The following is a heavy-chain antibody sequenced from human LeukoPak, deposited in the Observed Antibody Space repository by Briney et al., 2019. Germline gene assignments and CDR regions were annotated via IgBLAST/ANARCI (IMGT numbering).Heavy chain of an antibody. D-gene: IGHD6-13*01. J-gene: IGHJ6*03. CDR3: ARAPSPIAAAHYYYYYMDV. Sequence: SETLSLTCTVSGGSISSYYWSWIRQPAGEGLEWIGRIYTSGSTNYNPSLKSRVTMSVDTSKNQFSLKLSSVTAADTAVYYCARAPSPIAAAHYYYYYMDVWGKGTTVTVSS. V-gene: IGHV4-4*07. CDR1: GGSISSYY. CDR2: IYTSGST.